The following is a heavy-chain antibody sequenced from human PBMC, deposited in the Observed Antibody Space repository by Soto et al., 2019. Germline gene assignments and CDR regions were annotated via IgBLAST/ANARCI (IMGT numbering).Heavy chain of an antibody. CDR3: AREVYYDFWSGFNTHPYYFDD. V-gene: IGHV3-30*03. D-gene: IGHD3-3*01. Sequence: GGSLRLSCAASGFTFSSYGMHWVRQAPGKGLEWVAVISYDGSNKYYADSVKGRFTISRDNSKNTLYLQMNSLSSEDTAVHHCAREVYYDFWSGFNTHPYYFDDWGQGTLVTVSS. CDR2: ISYDGSNK. J-gene: IGHJ4*02. CDR1: GFTFSSYG.